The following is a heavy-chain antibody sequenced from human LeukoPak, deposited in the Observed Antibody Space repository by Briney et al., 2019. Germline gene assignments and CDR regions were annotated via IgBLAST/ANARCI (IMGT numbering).Heavy chain of an antibody. CDR1: GGTFSSYA. CDR2: IIPILGIA. Sequence: ASVKVSCKASGGTFSSYAISWVRQAPGQGLEWMGRIIPILGIANYAQKFQGRVTITADKSTSTAYMELSSLRSEDTAVYYCAKGGYSSSWYWTPFDYWGQGTLVTVSS. V-gene: IGHV1-69*04. J-gene: IGHJ4*02. D-gene: IGHD6-13*01. CDR3: AKGGYSSSWYWTPFDY.